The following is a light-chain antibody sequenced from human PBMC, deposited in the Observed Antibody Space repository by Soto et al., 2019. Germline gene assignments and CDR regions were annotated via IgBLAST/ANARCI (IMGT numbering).Light chain of an antibody. CDR2: DAS. Sequence: EIVLTQSPGTLSLSPGERATLSCRASRTVIRNNLAWHQQKPGQAPRLLIYDASNRATGIPARFSGSGSGTDFTLTISSLEPEDFAVYYCQQRSNWPITFGQGTLLEIK. J-gene: IGKJ5*01. CDR3: QQRSNWPIT. V-gene: IGKV3-11*01. CDR1: RTVIRNN.